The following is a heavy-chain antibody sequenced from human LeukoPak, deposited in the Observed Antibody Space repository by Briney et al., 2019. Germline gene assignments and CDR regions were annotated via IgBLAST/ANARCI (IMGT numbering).Heavy chain of an antibody. D-gene: IGHD3-3*01. Sequence: PGGSLRLSCAASRLTFTYWMSWVRQAPGKGLEWVANIKQDGGEKYYVDSVKGRFTIFRDNAKKSLYLQMNSLRAEDTAVYYCASSFRDDFWSGHFWGQGTLVPVSS. CDR2: IKQDGGEK. V-gene: IGHV3-7*01. CDR1: RLTFTYW. CDR3: ASSFRDDFWSGHF. J-gene: IGHJ4*02.